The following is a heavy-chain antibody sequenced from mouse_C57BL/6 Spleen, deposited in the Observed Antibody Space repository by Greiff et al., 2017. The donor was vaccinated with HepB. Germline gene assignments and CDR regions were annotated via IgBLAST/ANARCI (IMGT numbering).Heavy chain of an antibody. Sequence: VQLQQSGAELARPGASVKLSCKASGYTFTSYGISWVKQRTGQGLEWIGEIYPRSGNTYYNEKFKGKATLTADKSSSTAYMELRSLTSEDSAVYLCARDYYDYVYYAMDYWGQGTSVTVSS. CDR1: GYTFTSYG. CDR2: IYPRSGNT. J-gene: IGHJ4*01. CDR3: ARDYYDYVYYAMDY. D-gene: IGHD2-4*01. V-gene: IGHV1-81*01.